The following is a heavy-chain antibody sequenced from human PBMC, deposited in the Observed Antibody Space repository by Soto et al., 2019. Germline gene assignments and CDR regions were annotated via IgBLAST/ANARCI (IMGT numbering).Heavy chain of an antibody. CDR3: ARDTYYYDRSGSYY. V-gene: IGHV3-7*03. J-gene: IGHJ4*02. CDR1: AFTSSSYW. CDR2: IKQDGSEK. D-gene: IGHD3-22*01. Sequence: PGGSLRLPCTASAFTSSSYWMSWVRHAPGKGLEWVANIKQDGSEKYYVDSVKGRFTISRDNAKNSLYLQMNSLRAEDTAVYYCARDTYYYDRSGSYYWGQGTLVTVSS.